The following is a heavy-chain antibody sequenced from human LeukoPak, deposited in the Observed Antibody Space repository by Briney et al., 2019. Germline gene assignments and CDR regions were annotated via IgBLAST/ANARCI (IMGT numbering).Heavy chain of an antibody. CDR3: ARQRSSSSRFFDY. CDR1: GGSISSYF. V-gene: IGHV4-59*05. J-gene: IGHJ4*02. CDR2: IYYSGST. D-gene: IGHD6-6*01. Sequence: PSETLSLTCTVSGGSISSYFWSWIRQPPGKGLEWIGSIYYSGSTYYNPSLKSRVTISVDTSKNQFSLKLSSVTAADTAVYYCARQRSSSSRFFDYWGQGTLVTVSS.